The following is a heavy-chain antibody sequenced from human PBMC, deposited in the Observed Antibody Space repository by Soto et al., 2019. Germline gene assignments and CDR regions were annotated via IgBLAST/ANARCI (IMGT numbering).Heavy chain of an antibody. CDR3: VKGEYYYDSSGYYPFDY. V-gene: IGHV3-64D*06. J-gene: IGHJ4*02. D-gene: IGHD3-22*01. CDR2: ISTNGGST. Sequence: AGSLSLSCSASGFTFNSYAMHWVRQATGKGLEYVSSISTNGGSTHYADSVKGRFTISRDNSKSTQYLQMSSLRADDTAVYYCVKGEYYYDSSGYYPFDYWGQGT. CDR1: GFTFNSYA.